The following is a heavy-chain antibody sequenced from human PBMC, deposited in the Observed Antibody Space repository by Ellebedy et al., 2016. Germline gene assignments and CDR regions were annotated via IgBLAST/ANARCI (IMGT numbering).Heavy chain of an antibody. CDR3: VRDLLFSGSRRVLD. Sequence: SETLSLXXTVSGDSIISSSYCWGWIRQPPGKGLECIGNICSRGNTFYNAPLRSRLTISVDTSKNQFSLNLSSVTAADTAVYNCVRDLLFSGSRRVLDWGQGTLVAVSS. CDR2: ICSRGNT. CDR1: GDSIISSSYC. V-gene: IGHV4-39*07. J-gene: IGHJ4*02. D-gene: IGHD3-10*01.